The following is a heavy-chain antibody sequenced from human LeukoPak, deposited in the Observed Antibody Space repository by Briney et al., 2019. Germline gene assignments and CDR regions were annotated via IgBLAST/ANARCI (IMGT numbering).Heavy chain of an antibody. V-gene: IGHV3-21*04. J-gene: IGHJ4*02. Sequence: GGSLRLSCSDSESILSTYAVNWVRQAPGRGLEWVSSISPSGSAIFYAGSVKGRFTISRDNAKNSLYLQMNSLRAEDTAVYYCAKASAMIVVVSKHFDYWGQGTLVTVSS. CDR2: ISPSGSAI. D-gene: IGHD3-22*01. CDR1: ESILSTYA. CDR3: AKASAMIVVVSKHFDY.